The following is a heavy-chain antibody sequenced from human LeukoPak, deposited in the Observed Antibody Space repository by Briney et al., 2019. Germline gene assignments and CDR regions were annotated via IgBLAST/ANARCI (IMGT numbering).Heavy chain of an antibody. CDR3: ARAFPPLRTSAAGDY. J-gene: IGHJ4*02. CDR1: GFSFSDYD. D-gene: IGHD6-25*01. CDR2: ISGSSSHR. V-gene: IGHV3-21*06. Sequence: GGSLRLSCTASGFSFSDYDMNWVRQAPGKGLEWVSPISGSSSHRYYADSAKGRFTISRNNAKNSLYLQMNSLRAEDTAVYYCARAFPPLRTSAAGDYWGQGTLVTVSS.